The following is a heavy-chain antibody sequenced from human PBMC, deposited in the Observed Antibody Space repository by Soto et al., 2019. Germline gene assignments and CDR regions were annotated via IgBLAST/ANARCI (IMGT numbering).Heavy chain of an antibody. CDR3: ARDSSIAVADPEGWFDP. V-gene: IGHV4-59*12. J-gene: IGHJ5*02. CDR1: GGSISSYS. CDR2: MYHSGST. D-gene: IGHD6-19*01. Sequence: SETLSLTCTVSGGSISSYSWSWIRQPPGKGLEWIGYMYHSGSTYYNPSLKSRVTISIDRSKNQFSLKLSSMTAADTAVYYCARDSSIAVADPEGWFDPWGQGTLVTVSS.